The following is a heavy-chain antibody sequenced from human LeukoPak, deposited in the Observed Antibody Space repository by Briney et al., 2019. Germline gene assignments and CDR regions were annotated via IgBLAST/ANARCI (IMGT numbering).Heavy chain of an antibody. D-gene: IGHD3-22*01. CDR1: GGSISSYY. J-gene: IGHJ3*02. CDR2: IYYSGST. Sequence: PSETLSLTCTVSGGSISSYYWSWIRQPPGKGLEWIGYIYYSGSTNYNPSLKSRVTISVDTSKNQFSLKLSSVTAADTAVYYCARDRYDSSRGNAFDIWGQGTMVTVSS. CDR3: ARDRYDSSRGNAFDI. V-gene: IGHV4-59*01.